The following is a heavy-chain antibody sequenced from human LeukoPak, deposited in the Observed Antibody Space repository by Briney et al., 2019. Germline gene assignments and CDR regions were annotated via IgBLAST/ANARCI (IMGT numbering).Heavy chain of an antibody. CDR3: AREAAPFYGSGSYSY. V-gene: IGHV4-34*01. CDR1: GGSFSGYY. CDR2: INNNVST. Sequence: SETLSLTCAVYGGSFSGYYWSWIRQPPGKGLGWVGEINNNVSTNYNPSLKSRVTISVDTSKKQFPLKLSSLTAADTAVYYCAREAAPFYGSGSYSYWGQGTLVTVSS. J-gene: IGHJ4*02. D-gene: IGHD3-10*01.